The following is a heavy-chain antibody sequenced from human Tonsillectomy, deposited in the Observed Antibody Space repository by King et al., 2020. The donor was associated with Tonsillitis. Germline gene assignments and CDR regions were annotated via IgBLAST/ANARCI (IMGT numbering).Heavy chain of an antibody. CDR3: TRSDQLAAFDY. V-gene: IGHV3-73*02. J-gene: IGHJ4*02. Sequence: VQLVESGGGLVQPGGSLKVSCAASGFTFSGSAMHWVRQASGKGLEWVGRIRSKAKSYATAYAASVKGRFTISRDDSKNTAYLQMNSLKTEDTAIYYCTRSDQLAAFDYWGLGTLVTVSS. CDR1: GFTFSGSA. CDR2: IRSKAKSYAT. D-gene: IGHD2-2*01.